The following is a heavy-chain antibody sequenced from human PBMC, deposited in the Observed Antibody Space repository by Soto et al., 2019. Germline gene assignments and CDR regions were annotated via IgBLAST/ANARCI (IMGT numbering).Heavy chain of an antibody. CDR2: ISSSSSYI. CDR1: GFSLSSYS. D-gene: IGHD3-16*01. CDR3: ARDFTQGGFDY. J-gene: IGHJ4*02. Sequence: GGSLRLSCAASGFSLSSYSMNWVRQAPGKGLEWVSSISSSSSYIYYADSVKGRFTISRDNAKNSLYLQMNSLRAEDTAVYYCARDFTQGGFDYWGQGTLVTVSS. V-gene: IGHV3-21*01.